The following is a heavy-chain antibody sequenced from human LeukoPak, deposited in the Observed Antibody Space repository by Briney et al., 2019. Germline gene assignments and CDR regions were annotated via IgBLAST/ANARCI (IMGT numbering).Heavy chain of an antibody. Sequence: GGPLRLSCAASGFTFISYSMNWVRQAPGKGLEWVSYISSSGSTIYYADSVKGRFTISRDNAKNSLYLQMNSLRDEDTAVYYCARDRYGDYLFDYWGQGTLVTVSS. V-gene: IGHV3-48*02. CDR1: GFTFISYS. CDR3: ARDRYGDYLFDY. J-gene: IGHJ4*02. D-gene: IGHD4-17*01. CDR2: ISSSGSTI.